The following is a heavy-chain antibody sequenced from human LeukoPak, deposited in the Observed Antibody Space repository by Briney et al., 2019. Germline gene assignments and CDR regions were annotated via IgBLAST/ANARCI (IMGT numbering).Heavy chain of an antibody. J-gene: IGHJ4*02. V-gene: IGHV3-23*01. CDR1: GFTFSSYA. Sequence: GGSLRLSCAASGFTFSSYAMSWVRQAPGKGLGWVSTISGSGATTYYADSVKGRFTISRDNSKNTLYLQVNNLRAEDTAVYYCAKEDDYNYIDHWGQGTLVTVSS. CDR3: AKEDDYNYIDH. D-gene: IGHD5-24*01. CDR2: ISGSGATT.